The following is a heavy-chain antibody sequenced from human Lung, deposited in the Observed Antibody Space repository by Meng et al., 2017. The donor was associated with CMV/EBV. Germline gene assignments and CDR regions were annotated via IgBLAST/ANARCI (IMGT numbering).Heavy chain of an antibody. CDR3: ARDRRGDSSGYVFGTGYFDL. Sequence: GGSLRPXCAASGFTVSSNYMNWVRQAPGKGLEWVSVIYSGGTTYYADSVKGRFTISRDNSKNTLYLQMNSLRAEDTAVYYCARDRRGDSSGYVFGTGYFDLWGRGTLVTVSS. V-gene: IGHV3-53*01. CDR1: GFTVSSNY. CDR2: IYSGGTT. D-gene: IGHD3-22*01. J-gene: IGHJ2*01.